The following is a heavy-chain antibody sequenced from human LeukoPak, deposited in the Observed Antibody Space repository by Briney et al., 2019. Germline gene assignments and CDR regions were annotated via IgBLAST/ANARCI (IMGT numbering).Heavy chain of an antibody. Sequence: ASVKVSCKVSGYTLTELSMHWVRQAPGKGLEWMGGFDPEDGETIYAQKFQGRVTMTEDTSTDTAYMELSGLRSEDTAVYYCATHYYDSSGYYYGSYAFDIWGQGTMVTVSS. D-gene: IGHD3-22*01. CDR1: GYTLTELS. CDR3: ATHYYDSSGYYYGSYAFDI. J-gene: IGHJ3*02. V-gene: IGHV1-24*01. CDR2: FDPEDGET.